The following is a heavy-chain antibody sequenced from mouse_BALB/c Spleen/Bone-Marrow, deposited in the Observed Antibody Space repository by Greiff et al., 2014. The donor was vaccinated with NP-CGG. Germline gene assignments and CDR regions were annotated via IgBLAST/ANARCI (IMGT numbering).Heavy chain of an antibody. CDR1: GFNIKDTY. V-gene: IGHV14-3*02. CDR2: IDPANGNT. D-gene: IGHD1-1*01. Sequence: DVQLQESGAELVKPGASVKLSCTASGFNIKDTYMHWVKQRPEQGLEWIGRIDPANGNTKYDPKFQGKATITADTSSNTAYLQLSSLTSEDTAVYYCATYYYGSSWGFAYWSQGTLVTVSA. J-gene: IGHJ3*01. CDR3: ATYYYGSSWGFAY.